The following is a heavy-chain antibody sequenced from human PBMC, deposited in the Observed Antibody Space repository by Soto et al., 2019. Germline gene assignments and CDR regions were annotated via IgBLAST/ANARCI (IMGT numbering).Heavy chain of an antibody. J-gene: IGHJ5*02. CDR3: ARGWTVTTASHLPTDP. CDR2: ISAYNGNT. D-gene: IGHD4-17*01. V-gene: IGHV1-18*04. Sequence: ASVKVSCKASGYTFTSYGISWVRQAPGQGLEWMGWISAYNGNTNYAQKLQGRVTMTTDTSTSTAYMELRSLRSDDTAVYYCARGWTVTTASHLPTDPWGQRTLVTVYS. CDR1: GYTFTSYG.